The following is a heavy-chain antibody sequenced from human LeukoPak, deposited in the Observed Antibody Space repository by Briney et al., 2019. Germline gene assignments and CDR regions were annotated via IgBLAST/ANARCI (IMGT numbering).Heavy chain of an antibody. CDR2: IYYSGST. J-gene: IGHJ5*02. Sequence: SETLSLTCTVSGGSISSSSYYWGWIRQPPGKGLEWIGSIYYSGSTYYNPSLKSRVTISVDTSKNQFSLKLSSVTAADMAVYYCARGRGEGRGIAMIRGVRAPSYNWFDPWGHGTLVTVSS. CDR3: ARGRGEGRGIAMIRGVRAPSYNWFDP. CDR1: GGSISSSSYY. V-gene: IGHV4-39*07. D-gene: IGHD3-10*01.